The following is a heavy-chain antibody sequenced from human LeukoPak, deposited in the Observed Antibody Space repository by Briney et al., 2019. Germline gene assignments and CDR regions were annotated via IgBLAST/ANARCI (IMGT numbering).Heavy chain of an antibody. V-gene: IGHV4-34*01. J-gene: IGHJ5*02. CDR2: VNHSGSA. Sequence: SETLSLTCAVYGASFNDYYWSWIRHSPTKGLEWIGEVNHSGSAKYNPSLRSRVTISADKSKKQFFLRLSPVAAADSGVYYCARERASNNHDNWFDPGAREPWSPSP. CDR3: ARERASNNHDNWFDP. CDR1: GASFNDYY.